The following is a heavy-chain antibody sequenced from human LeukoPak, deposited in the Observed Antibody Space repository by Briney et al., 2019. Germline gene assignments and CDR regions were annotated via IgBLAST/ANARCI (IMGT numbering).Heavy chain of an antibody. V-gene: IGHV3-33*06. Sequence: GGSLRLSCAASGFTFSSYGMHWVRQAPGKGLEWVAVIWYDGSNKYYADSVKGRFTISRDNSKNTLHLQMNSLRAEDTAVYYCAKGNCGGDCYSQSHYYYYYMDVWGKGTTVTVSS. CDR1: GFTFSSYG. CDR3: AKGNCGGDCYSQSHYYYYYMDV. D-gene: IGHD2-21*02. J-gene: IGHJ6*03. CDR2: IWYDGSNK.